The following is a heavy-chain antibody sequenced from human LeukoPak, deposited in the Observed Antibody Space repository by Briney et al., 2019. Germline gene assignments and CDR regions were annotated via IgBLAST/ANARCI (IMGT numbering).Heavy chain of an antibody. V-gene: IGHV3-74*01. D-gene: IGHD6-19*01. CDR3: AILIAVAGFDY. CDR1: GFTFSSYW. J-gene: IGHJ4*02. CDR2: INSDGSST. Sequence: GGSLRLSCAASGFTFSSYWMHWVRQAPGKGLVWVSRINSDGSSTSYADSVKGRFTISRDNAKNTLYLQMNSLRAEDTAVYYFAILIAVAGFDYWGQGTLVTVSS.